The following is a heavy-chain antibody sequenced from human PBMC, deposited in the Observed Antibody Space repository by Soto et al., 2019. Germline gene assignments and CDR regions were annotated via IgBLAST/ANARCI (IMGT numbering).Heavy chain of an antibody. CDR3: ARHGFYGDYASNYFDP. CDR2: IYPGDSDA. D-gene: IGHD4-17*01. J-gene: IGHJ5*02. CDR1: GYNFATYW. Sequence: GESLKISCKASGYNFATYWIAWVRQMPGKGLEYMGIIYPGDSDARYSPSFQGQVTFSADKSISTAYLQWSSLTASDTAIYYCARHGFYGDYASNYFDPWGQGTLVTVSP. V-gene: IGHV5-51*01.